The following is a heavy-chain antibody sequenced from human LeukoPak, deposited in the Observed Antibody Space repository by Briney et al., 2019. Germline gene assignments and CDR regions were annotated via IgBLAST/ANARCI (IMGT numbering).Heavy chain of an antibody. J-gene: IGHJ4*02. CDR1: GDSLSNYF. CDR2: AYYTGST. D-gene: IGHD1/OR15-1a*01. V-gene: IGHV4-59*01. CDR3: AGSLGQQFVS. Sequence: SETLSLTCTVSGDSLSNYFWSWIRQPPGKGLEWIGYAYYTGSTKYNTPLQSRITFSLHTSKNQFPLKLKSVTGAHTAVYYSAGSLGQQFVSWGKGTLATVSS.